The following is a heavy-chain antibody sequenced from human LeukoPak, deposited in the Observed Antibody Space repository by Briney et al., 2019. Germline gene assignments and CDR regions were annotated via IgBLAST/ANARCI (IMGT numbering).Heavy chain of an antibody. CDR3: ARSERDATVTTDY. V-gene: IGHV1-69*01. CDR1: GGTFSSYA. J-gene: IGHJ4*02. Sequence: XXKVSCKASGGTFSSYAISWVRQAPGQGLEWMGGIIPIFCTANYAQKFQGRVTITADESTSTAYMELSSLRSEDTAVYYCARSERDATVTTDYWGQGTLVTVSS. CDR2: IIPIFCTA. D-gene: IGHD4-17*01.